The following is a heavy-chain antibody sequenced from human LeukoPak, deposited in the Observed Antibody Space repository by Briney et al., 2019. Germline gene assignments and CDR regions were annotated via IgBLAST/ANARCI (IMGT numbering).Heavy chain of an antibody. CDR3: AKDQNSSDAFDI. Sequence: GGSLRLSCAASGFTFSSYGMHWVRQAPGKGLEWVAFIRYDGSNKYYADSVKGRFTISRDNSKNTLYLQMNSLRAEDTAVYYCAKDQNSSDAFDIWGQGTMVTVSS. V-gene: IGHV3-30*02. D-gene: IGHD1-7*01. J-gene: IGHJ3*02. CDR2: IRYDGSNK. CDR1: GFTFSSYG.